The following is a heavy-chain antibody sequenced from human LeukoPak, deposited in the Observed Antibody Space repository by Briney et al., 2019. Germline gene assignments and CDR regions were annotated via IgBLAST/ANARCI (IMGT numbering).Heavy chain of an antibody. CDR2: IYGQTNT. V-gene: IGHV3-53*01. CDR1: GFSVTTNY. J-gene: IGHJ5*02. D-gene: IGHD3-10*01. Sequence: GGSLRLSCVASGFSVTTNYMNWVRQAPGKGLEWVSVIYGQTNTYYADSVKGRFTISRDTSKNTLYLEMNNLRAEDTAVYYCARLEVRGVIGPWGLGTLVTVSS. CDR3: ARLEVRGVIGP.